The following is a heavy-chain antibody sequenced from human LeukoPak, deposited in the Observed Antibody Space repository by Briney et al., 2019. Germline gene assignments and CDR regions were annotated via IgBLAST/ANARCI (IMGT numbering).Heavy chain of an antibody. Sequence: PSETLSLTCTVSGGSISSSSYYWGWIRQPPEKGPEWIGSIYYSGSTYYNPSLKSRVTISVDTSKNQFSLKLSSVTAADTAVYYCSDFTTYPVWGQGTLVTVSS. D-gene: IGHD3-3*01. J-gene: IGHJ4*02. V-gene: IGHV4-39*01. CDR3: SDFTTYPV. CDR1: GGSISSSSYY. CDR2: IYYSGST.